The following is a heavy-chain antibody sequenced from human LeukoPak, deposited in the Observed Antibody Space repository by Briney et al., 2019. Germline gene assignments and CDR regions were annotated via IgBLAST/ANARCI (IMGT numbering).Heavy chain of an antibody. V-gene: IGHV5-51*01. CDR2: IYPGDSDT. J-gene: IGHJ6*03. D-gene: IGHD3-3*01. CDR3: ARFSPPTIFRPYSELGAYYYMDV. CDR1: GYSFTSYW. Sequence: GESLKISCKGSGYSFTSYWIGWVRQMPGKGLEWMGIIYPGDSDTRYSPSFQGQVTISADKSISTAYLQWSSLKASDTAMYYCARFSPPTIFRPYSELGAYYYMDVWGQGTTVTVSS.